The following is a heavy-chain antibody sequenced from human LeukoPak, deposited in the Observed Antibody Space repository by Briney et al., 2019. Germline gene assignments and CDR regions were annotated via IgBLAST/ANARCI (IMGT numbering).Heavy chain of an antibody. CDR1: GGSISSSSYY. V-gene: IGHV4-39*01. CDR3: ARNPGAYSYGILWGGWFDP. Sequence: SETLPLTCTVSGGSISSSSYYWGWIRQPPGKGLEWIGSIYYSGSTYYNPSLKSRVTISVDTSKNQFSLKLSSVTAADTAVYYCARNPGAYSYGILWGGWFDPWGQGTLVTVSS. CDR2: IYYSGST. J-gene: IGHJ5*02. D-gene: IGHD5-18*01.